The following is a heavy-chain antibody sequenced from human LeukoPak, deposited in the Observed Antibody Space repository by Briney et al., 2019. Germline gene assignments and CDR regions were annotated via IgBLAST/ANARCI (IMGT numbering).Heavy chain of an antibody. Sequence: SETLSLTCTVSGGSISRYYWSWIRQPPGPGLEWIGYIYYSGSTNYNPSLKSRVTISVDTSKNQFSLKLSSVTAADTAVYYCARGGYVWGSYPYFDYWGQGTLVTVPS. CDR2: IYYSGST. V-gene: IGHV4-59*01. D-gene: IGHD3-16*02. CDR1: GGSISRYY. J-gene: IGHJ4*02. CDR3: ARGGYVWGSYPYFDY.